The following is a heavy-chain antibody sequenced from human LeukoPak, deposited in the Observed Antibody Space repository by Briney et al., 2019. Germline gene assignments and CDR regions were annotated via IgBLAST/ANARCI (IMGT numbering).Heavy chain of an antibody. CDR3: ARDSGSYWASPFDY. J-gene: IGHJ4*02. Sequence: ASVKVSCKASGYTFTGYYMHWVRQAPGQGLEWMGWINPNSGGTNYAQKFQGRVTMTRDTSISTAYMELSRLRSDDTAVYYCARDSGSYWASPFDYWGQGTLVTVSS. D-gene: IGHD1-26*01. CDR1: GYTFTGYY. V-gene: IGHV1-2*02. CDR2: INPNSGGT.